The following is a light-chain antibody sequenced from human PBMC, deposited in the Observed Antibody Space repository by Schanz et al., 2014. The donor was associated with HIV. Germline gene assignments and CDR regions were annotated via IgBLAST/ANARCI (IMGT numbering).Light chain of an antibody. J-gene: IGKJ5*01. V-gene: IGKV1-33*01. CDR1: QDISNY. CDR3: LQHKTNPLT. Sequence: DIQMTQSPSSLSASVGDRVTITCQASQDISNYLNWYQQKPGKAPKLLIYDASNLETGVPSRFSGSGSGTDFTFTISSLQPEDFATYYCLQHKTNPLTFGQGTRLDIK. CDR2: DAS.